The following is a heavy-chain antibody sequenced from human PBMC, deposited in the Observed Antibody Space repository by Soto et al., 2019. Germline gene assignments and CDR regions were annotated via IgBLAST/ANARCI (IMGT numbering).Heavy chain of an antibody. CDR2: LKSKIGGGTT. J-gene: IGHJ6*02. CDR3: TTGPGPYDEYYYSYGLDV. V-gene: IGHV3-15*01. CDR1: GFPFSNAW. D-gene: IGHD5-12*01. Sequence: GGSLRLSCAASGFPFSNAWMSWVRQAPGKGLEWVGRLKSKIGGGTTDYAAPVKGRFTISRDDSKNTLYLQMNSLKTEDTAVYYCTTGPGPYDEYYYSYGLDVWGQGTTVTVSS.